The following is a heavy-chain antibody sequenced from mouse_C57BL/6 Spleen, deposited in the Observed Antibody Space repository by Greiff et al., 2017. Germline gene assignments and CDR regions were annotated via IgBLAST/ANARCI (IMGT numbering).Heavy chain of an antibody. V-gene: IGHV14-1*01. CDR2: IDPEDGDT. CDR1: GFNIKDYY. J-gene: IGHJ2*01. CDR3: TAYYYGSSFDY. Sequence: VQLQQSGAELVRPGASVKLSCTASGFNIKDYYMHWVKQRPEQGLEWIGRIDPEDGDTEYAPKFQGKATMTADTSSNTAYLQLSSLTSEDTAVYYCTAYYYGSSFDYWGQGTTLTVSS. D-gene: IGHD1-1*01.